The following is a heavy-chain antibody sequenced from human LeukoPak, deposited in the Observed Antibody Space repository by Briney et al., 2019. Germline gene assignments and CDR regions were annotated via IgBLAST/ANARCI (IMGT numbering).Heavy chain of an antibody. CDR2: SENN. CDR3: ATYHGGRGGSGH. D-gene: IGHD2-15*01. J-gene: IGHJ4*02. V-gene: IGHV4-30-4*01. CDR1: GASVTSEAYH. Sequence: KPSEALSLTCTVSGASVTSEAYHWSWIRQSPGKGLEWIGHSENNKNNPSLNSRVTISVDSSKNQFSLRLSSVTAADTAVYFCATYHGGRGGSGHWGQGILVTVSS.